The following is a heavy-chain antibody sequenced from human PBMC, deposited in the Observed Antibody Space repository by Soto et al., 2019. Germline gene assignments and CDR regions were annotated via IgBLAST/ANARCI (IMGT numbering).Heavy chain of an antibody. D-gene: IGHD2-2*01. Sequence: EVQLLESGGGLVQPGGSLRLSCAASGFTFSSYAMSWVRQAPGKGLEWVSAISGSGGSTYYADSVKGRFTISRDNSKNTLYLQMNSLRAEDTAVYYCAKDQLILSHCSSTSCGDYWGQGTLVTVSS. CDR3: AKDQLILSHCSSTSCGDY. CDR1: GFTFSSYA. CDR2: ISGSGGST. V-gene: IGHV3-23*01. J-gene: IGHJ4*02.